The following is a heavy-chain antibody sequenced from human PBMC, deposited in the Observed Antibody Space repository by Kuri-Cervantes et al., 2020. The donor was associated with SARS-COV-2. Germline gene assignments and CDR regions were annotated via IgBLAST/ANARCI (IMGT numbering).Heavy chain of an antibody. Sequence: GGSLRLSCAASGFTFSNYDMNWVRQAPGKGLEWVSYISSSSRTMYNADSVKGRFTISRDNAKNSLYLQMNSLRDEDTAVYYCARYGFGYSTLYGMDVWGQGTTVTVSS. V-gene: IGHV3-48*02. J-gene: IGHJ6*02. D-gene: IGHD6-13*01. CDR2: ISSSSRTM. CDR1: GFTFSNYD. CDR3: ARYGFGYSTLYGMDV.